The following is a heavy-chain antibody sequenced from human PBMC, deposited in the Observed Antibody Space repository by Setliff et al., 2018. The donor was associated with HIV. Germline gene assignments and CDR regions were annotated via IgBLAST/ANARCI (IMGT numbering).Heavy chain of an antibody. Sequence: ASVKVSCKASGYTFTGYYMHWVRQAPGQGLEWMGRINPNSGGTNYAQKFQGRVTITRDTSTSTAYMELRSLRSDDTAMYYCARPGGSYGDYGWYLRFWGQGTLVTVSS. D-gene: IGHD4-17*01. V-gene: IGHV1-2*06. J-gene: IGHJ4*02. CDR1: GYTFTGYY. CDR3: ARPGGSYGDYGWYLRF. CDR2: INPNSGGT.